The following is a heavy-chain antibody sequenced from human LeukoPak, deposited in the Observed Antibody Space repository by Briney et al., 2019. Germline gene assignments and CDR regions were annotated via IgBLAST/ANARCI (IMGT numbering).Heavy chain of an antibody. D-gene: IGHD1-26*01. Sequence: ASVKVYCKASGYTFTSYGISWVRQAPGQGLEWMGWISAYNGNTNYAQKLQGRVTMTTDTSTSTAYMELRSLRSDDTAVYYCARVGGSYQTTYYFDYWGQGTLVTVSS. J-gene: IGHJ4*02. CDR3: ARVGGSYQTTYYFDY. V-gene: IGHV1-18*01. CDR1: GYTFTSYG. CDR2: ISAYNGNT.